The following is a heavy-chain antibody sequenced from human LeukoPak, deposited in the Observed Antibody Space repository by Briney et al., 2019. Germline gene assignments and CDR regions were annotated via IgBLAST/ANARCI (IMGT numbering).Heavy chain of an antibody. Sequence: GGSLRLSCAASGFTLSSYGMHGVRQAPGKGLEWVAVIWYDGSNKYYADSVKGRFTISRDNSKNTLYLQMNSLRAEDTAVYYCAKDLYSGVESFDYWGQGTLVTVSS. CDR3: AKDLYSGVESFDY. CDR1: GFTLSSYG. CDR2: IWYDGSNK. J-gene: IGHJ4*02. D-gene: IGHD3-10*02. V-gene: IGHV3-33*06.